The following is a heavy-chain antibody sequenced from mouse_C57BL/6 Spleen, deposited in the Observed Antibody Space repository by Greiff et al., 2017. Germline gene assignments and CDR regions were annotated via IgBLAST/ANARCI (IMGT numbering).Heavy chain of an antibody. CDR1: GYTFTSYW. CDR2: IDNSDNET. V-gene: IGHV1-52*01. Sequence: QVQLQQPGAELVRPGSSVKLSCKASGYTFTSYWMHWVKQRPIQGLEWIGNIDNSDNETNYNQKIKDKATLTVDKSSSTAYMQLSSLTSEDSAVYYCARSYYWAMDYWCQGTSVTVSS. J-gene: IGHJ4*01. CDR3: ARSYYWAMDY.